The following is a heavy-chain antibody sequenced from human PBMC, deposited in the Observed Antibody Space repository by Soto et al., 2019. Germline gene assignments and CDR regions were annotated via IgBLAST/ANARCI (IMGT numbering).Heavy chain of an antibody. Sequence: QVQLQESGPGLVKPSETLSLTCTVSGVSVNSDNYYWSWIRQPPGKGLEWLGHIYNTGSTTYNPSLKSRVTISLDKSRNHFALSLNSVIAADTAVFYCAREYRHSREAFDFWGRGTRVTVSS. D-gene: IGHD1-26*01. CDR1: GVSVNSDNYY. CDR2: IYNTGST. CDR3: AREYRHSREAFDF. J-gene: IGHJ4*02. V-gene: IGHV4-61*03.